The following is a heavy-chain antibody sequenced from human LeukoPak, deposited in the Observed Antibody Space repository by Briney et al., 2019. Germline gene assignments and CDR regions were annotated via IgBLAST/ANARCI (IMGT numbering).Heavy chain of an antibody. D-gene: IGHD7-27*01. Sequence: GGSLRLSCAASGFTFSNYAMHWVRQAPGKGLEWVAVISYDGGDKYYADSVKGRFSISRDNSENTLHLQMNSLIAEDTAIYYCARGTGGVDYWGQGTLVTVSS. CDR3: ARGTGGVDY. J-gene: IGHJ4*02. CDR2: ISYDGGDK. V-gene: IGHV3-30*04. CDR1: GFTFSNYA.